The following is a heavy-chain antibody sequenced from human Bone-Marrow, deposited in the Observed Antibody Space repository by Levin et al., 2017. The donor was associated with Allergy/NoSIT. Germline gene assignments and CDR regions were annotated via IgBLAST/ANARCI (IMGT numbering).Heavy chain of an antibody. CDR1: GFTFSSYG. D-gene: IGHD3-3*01. J-gene: IGHJ4*02. CDR3: AAGAPYYDFWSGYYSGDY. Sequence: GESLKISCAASGFTFSSYGMHWVRQAPGKGLEWVAVISYDGSNKYYADSVKGRFTISRDNSKNTLYLQMNSLRAEDTAVYYCAAGAPYYDFWSGYYSGDYWGQGTLVTVSS. CDR2: ISYDGSNK. V-gene: IGHV3-30*03.